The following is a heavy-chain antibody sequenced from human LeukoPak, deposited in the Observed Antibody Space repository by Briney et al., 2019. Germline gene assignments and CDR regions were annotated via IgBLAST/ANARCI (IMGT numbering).Heavy chain of an antibody. CDR3: ARGSGIAVAGTNHWFDP. D-gene: IGHD6-19*01. V-gene: IGHV4-38-2*01. J-gene: IGHJ5*02. CDR1: GYSISSGYY. Sequence: TSETLSLTCAVYGYSISSGYYWGWIRQPPEKGLEWIGSIYHSGSTYYNPSLKSRVTISVDTSKNQFSLKLSSVTAADTAVYYCARGSGIAVAGTNHWFDPWGQGTLVTVSS. CDR2: IYHSGST.